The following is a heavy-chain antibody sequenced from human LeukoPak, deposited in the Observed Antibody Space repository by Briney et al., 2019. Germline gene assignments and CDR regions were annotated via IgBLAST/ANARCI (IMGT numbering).Heavy chain of an antibody. J-gene: IGHJ4*02. CDR3: ARGGSEQLAPPFDS. V-gene: IGHV1-46*01. Sequence: ASVKVSCKASGYSFTAYYIHWVRQAPGQGLEWMGMINPSGGGTNYAQNFQGRVTVTRDTSASTAYMELSSLRSGDTALYYCARGGSEQLAPPFDSWGQGTLVTVSS. D-gene: IGHD6-13*01. CDR2: INPSGGGT. CDR1: GYSFTAYY.